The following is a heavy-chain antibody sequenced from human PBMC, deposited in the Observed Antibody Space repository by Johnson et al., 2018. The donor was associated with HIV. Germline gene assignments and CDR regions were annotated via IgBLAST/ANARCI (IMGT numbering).Heavy chain of an antibody. CDR1: GFTFSRYD. Sequence: VQLVESGGVVVQPGGSLRLSCAASGFTFSRYDMHWVRQATGKGLEWVPAIGTAGDTYYPGAVKGGFIISRENAKNSLYLQMNSLRADDTAVYSCATLSLIAAPDPFDIWGQGTMVTVSS. V-gene: IGHV3-13*01. CDR3: ATLSLIAAPDPFDI. CDR2: IGTAGDT. D-gene: IGHD6-6*01. J-gene: IGHJ3*02.